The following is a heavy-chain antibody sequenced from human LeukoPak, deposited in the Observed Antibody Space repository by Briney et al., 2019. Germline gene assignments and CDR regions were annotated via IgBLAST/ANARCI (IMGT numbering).Heavy chain of an antibody. CDR2: INPNSGGT. D-gene: IGHD5-24*01. V-gene: IGHV1-2*02. J-gene: IGHJ4*02. CDR3: ARIGYNHYFDY. CDR1: GYTFTSYY. Sequence: ASVKVSCKASGYTFTSYYMHWVRQAPGQGLEWMGWINPNSGGTNYAQKFPGRVTMTRDTSITTAYMELSRLRSDDTAVYYCARIGYNHYFDYWGQGTLVTVSS.